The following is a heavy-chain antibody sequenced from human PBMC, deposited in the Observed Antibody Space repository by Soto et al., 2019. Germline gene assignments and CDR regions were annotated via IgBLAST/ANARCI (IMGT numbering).Heavy chain of an antibody. CDR1: GFTFSTYW. D-gene: IGHD2-21*01. J-gene: IGHJ3*02. V-gene: IGHV3-15*07. Sequence: GGSLRLSCGASGFTFSTYWMNWVRQAPGKGLEWVGRIKSKTDGGTTDYAAPVKGRFTISRDDSKNTLYLQMNSPKTEDTAVYYCTTGLVKGRGAFDIWGQGTMVTVS. CDR2: IKSKTDGGTT. CDR3: TTGLVKGRGAFDI.